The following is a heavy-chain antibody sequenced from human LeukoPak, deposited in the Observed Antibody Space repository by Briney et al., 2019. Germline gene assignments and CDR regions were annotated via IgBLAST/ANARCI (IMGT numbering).Heavy chain of an antibody. D-gene: IGHD2-21*01. Sequence: SETLSLTCTVSGASISSYCWSWVRQSPGKGLEWIAYIYTNGRSDYNPSLKSRVTMSLDTSKNQLSMELRFLTAADTAVYYCGTSHEAKTAPYDLWGQGTLVTVSS. CDR2: IYTNGRS. V-gene: IGHV4-4*09. CDR1: GASISSYC. J-gene: IGHJ4*02. CDR3: GTSHEAKTAPYDL.